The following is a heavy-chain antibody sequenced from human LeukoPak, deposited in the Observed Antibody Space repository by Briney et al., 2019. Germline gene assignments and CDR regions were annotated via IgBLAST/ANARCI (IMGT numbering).Heavy chain of an antibody. Sequence: GGSLRLSCAASGFGVTTDFMTWVRQAPGKGLGWLSIIFTGSLDGTTAHADSVKGRFNISRDNSANTLYLQMDSLRTEDTAIYYCATRGAWGPGTLVTVSS. V-gene: IGHV3-53*01. CDR3: ATRGA. CDR2: IFTGSLDGTT. CDR1: GFGVTTDF. J-gene: IGHJ5*02.